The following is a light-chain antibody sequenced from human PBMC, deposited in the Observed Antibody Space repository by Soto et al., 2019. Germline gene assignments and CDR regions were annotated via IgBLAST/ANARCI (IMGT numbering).Light chain of an antibody. V-gene: IGKV3-15*01. Sequence: EIVMTQSPATLSVSPGERATLSCRASQSVSSNLAWYQQKPGQAPRLLIYGASTRATGIPARFSGSGSGTEFTLTISSLQSEDFVVYYCQQYIKWPRTFGQGTKVEIK. CDR3: QQYIKWPRT. J-gene: IGKJ1*01. CDR2: GAS. CDR1: QSVSSN.